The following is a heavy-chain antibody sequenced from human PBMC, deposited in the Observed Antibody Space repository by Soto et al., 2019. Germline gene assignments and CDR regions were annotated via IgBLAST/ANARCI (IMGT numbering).Heavy chain of an antibody. J-gene: IGHJ4*02. CDR2: IYSGGST. CDR3: AGSSTRAGTRHRPVLVWFGESFDY. Sequence: PGGSLRLSCAASGFTVSSNYMSWVRQAPGKGLEWVSVIYSGGSTYYADSVKGRFTISRDNSKNTLYLQMNSLRAEDTAVYYCAGSSTRAGTRHRPVLVWFGESFDYWGQGTLVTVSS. V-gene: IGHV3-66*01. CDR1: GFTVSSNY. D-gene: IGHD3-10*01.